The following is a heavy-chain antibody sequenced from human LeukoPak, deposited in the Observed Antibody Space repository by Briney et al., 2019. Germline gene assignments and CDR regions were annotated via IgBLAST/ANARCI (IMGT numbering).Heavy chain of an antibody. CDR3: ARLGSWTQFIFDY. D-gene: IGHD3/OR15-3a*01. J-gene: IGHJ4*02. CDR2: IYPGDSDT. V-gene: IGHV5-51*01. Sequence: KLGESLKISCKGSGYKFTSYWIGWVRQKPGKGLEWMGIIYPGDSDTRYSPSFQGQVTISADKSISTAYLQWSSLKASDTAMYYCARLGSWTQFIFDYWGQGTLVTVSS. CDR1: GYKFTSYW.